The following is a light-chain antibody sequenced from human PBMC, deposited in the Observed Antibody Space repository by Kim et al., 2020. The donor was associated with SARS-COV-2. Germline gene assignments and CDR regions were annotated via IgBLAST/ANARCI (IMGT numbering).Light chain of an antibody. J-gene: IGLJ2*01. CDR3: QAWDSNTPHLL. CDR1: KMGGKY. Sequence: SYELTQPPSVSVAPGQTASITCSGDKMGGKYTCWYQQKPGQSPVLVIYHDDKRRSGIPERFSGSNSGNTATLTISETQAMDEADYYCQAWDSNTPHLLFGGGTQLTVL. V-gene: IGLV3-1*01. CDR2: HDD.